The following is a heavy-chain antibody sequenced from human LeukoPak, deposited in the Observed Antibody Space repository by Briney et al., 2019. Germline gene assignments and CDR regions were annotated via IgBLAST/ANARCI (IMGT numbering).Heavy chain of an antibody. CDR1: GYTFTSYA. J-gene: IGHJ3*02. D-gene: IGHD6-19*01. CDR3: ARDRTFSSGWYADAFDI. V-gene: IGHV1-3*01. CDR2: INAGNGNT. Sequence: ASVKVSCKASGYTFTSYAMYWVRQAPGQRLEWMGWINAGNGNTKYSQKSQGRVTITRDTSASTAYMELSSLRSEDTAVYYCARDRTFSSGWYADAFDIWGQGTMVTVSS.